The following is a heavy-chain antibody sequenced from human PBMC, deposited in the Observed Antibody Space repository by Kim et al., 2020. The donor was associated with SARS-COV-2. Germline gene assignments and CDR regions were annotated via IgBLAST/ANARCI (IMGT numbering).Heavy chain of an antibody. V-gene: IGHV4-59*09. D-gene: IGHD3-16*01. CDR2: T. CDR3: ARGGDYAFDI. J-gene: IGHJ3*02. Sequence: TNYNPSLRSRVTISVDTSKNQFSLKLSSVTAADTAVYYCARGGDYAFDIWGQGTIVTVSS.